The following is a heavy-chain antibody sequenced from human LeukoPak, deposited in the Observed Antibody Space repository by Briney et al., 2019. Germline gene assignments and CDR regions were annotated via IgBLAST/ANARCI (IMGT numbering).Heavy chain of an antibody. D-gene: IGHD1-26*01. Sequence: SETLSLTCAVYGGSFSGYYWSWIRQPPGKGLEWIGEINHSGSTNYNPSLKSRVTMSVDTSKNQFSLKLSSVTAADTAVYYCAGMGPGRSSWFDPWGQGTLVTVSS. V-gene: IGHV4-34*01. CDR1: GGSFSGYY. CDR2: INHSGST. J-gene: IGHJ5*02. CDR3: AGMGPGRSSWFDP.